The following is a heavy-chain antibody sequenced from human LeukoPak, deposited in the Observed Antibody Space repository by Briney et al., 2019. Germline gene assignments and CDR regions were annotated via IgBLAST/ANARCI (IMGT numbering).Heavy chain of an antibody. V-gene: IGHV3-9*01. CDR2: ITWNRDKI. CDR3: AKDLSSAITSALVLDV. D-gene: IGHD3-22*01. Sequence: QSGGSLRLSCTVSGFTFDDYAMHWARHTPGKGLEWVSGITWNRDKIGYGDSVKGRFTISRDNVKNVLYLQMNSLRPEDTALYYCAKDLSSAITSALVLDVWGQGTTVIVS. CDR1: GFTFDDYA. J-gene: IGHJ6*02.